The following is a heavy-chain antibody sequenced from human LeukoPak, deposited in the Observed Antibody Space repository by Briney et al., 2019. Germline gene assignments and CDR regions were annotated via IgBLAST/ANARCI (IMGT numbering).Heavy chain of an antibody. D-gene: IGHD4-11*01. CDR2: ISSSSSYI. J-gene: IGHJ6*03. Sequence: GGSLRLSCAASGFTFSSYSMNWVRQAPGKGLEWVSSISSSSSYIYYADSVKGRFTISRDNAKNSLYLQMNSLGAEDTAVYYCAKPQSMRYYYYMDVWGKGTTVTISS. V-gene: IGHV3-21*04. CDR3: AKPQSMRYYYYMDV. CDR1: GFTFSSYS.